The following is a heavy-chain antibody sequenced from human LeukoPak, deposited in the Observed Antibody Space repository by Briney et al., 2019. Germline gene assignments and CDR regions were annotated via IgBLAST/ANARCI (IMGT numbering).Heavy chain of an antibody. Sequence: PGGSLRLSCTASGFTFGDYAMSWVRQAPGKGLEWVGFIRSKAYGGTTEYAASVKGRFTISRDDSKSIAYLQMNSLKTEDTAVYYCTRVCRGYYYYMDVWGKGTTVTISS. V-gene: IGHV3-49*04. CDR3: TRVCRGYYYYMDV. J-gene: IGHJ6*03. CDR1: GFTFGDYA. CDR2: IRSKAYGGTT.